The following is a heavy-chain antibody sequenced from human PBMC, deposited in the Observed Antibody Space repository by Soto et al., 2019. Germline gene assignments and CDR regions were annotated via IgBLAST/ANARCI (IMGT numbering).Heavy chain of an antibody. CDR1: GYTFTGYY. J-gene: IGHJ6*02. Sequence: ASVKVSCKASGYTFTGYYMPWVRQAPGQGPEWMGWINPNSGGTNHAQKVQGRVTMTRDTSISTAYMELSRLRSDDTAVYYCARDLFLVWHYYDSSGYNREPTSPRLGMDVWGQGTTVTVSS. D-gene: IGHD3-22*01. V-gene: IGHV1-2*02. CDR3: ARDLFLVWHYYDSSGYNREPTSPRLGMDV. CDR2: INPNSGGT.